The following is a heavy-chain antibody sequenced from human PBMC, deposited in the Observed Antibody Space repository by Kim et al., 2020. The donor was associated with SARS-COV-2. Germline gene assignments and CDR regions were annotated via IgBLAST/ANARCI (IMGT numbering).Heavy chain of an antibody. J-gene: IGHJ6*02. CDR2: TYYRSKWFN. CDR1: GDSVSSNNAA. V-gene: IGHV6-1*01. Sequence: SQTLSLTCAISGDSVSSNNAAWNWIRQSPSRGLEWLGRTYYRSKWFNDYALSVKSRITINPDTSKNHFSLQLSSVTPEDTAVYYCPNGGSGLGGMNVWGQGTTVTVSS. CDR3: PNGGSGLGGMNV. D-gene: IGHD3-16*01.